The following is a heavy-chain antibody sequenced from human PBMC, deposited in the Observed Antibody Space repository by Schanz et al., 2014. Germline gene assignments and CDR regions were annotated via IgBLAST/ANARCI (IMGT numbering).Heavy chain of an antibody. CDR2: VRNKNNRYTT. CDR1: GFTVSSDH. J-gene: IGHJ4*02. CDR3: ARRASCSRIGCPFDS. Sequence: EVQLVESGGGFVQPGGSLGLSCVVSGFTVSSDHMSWVRQAPGKGLEWVGRVRNKNNRYTTEYAASVKGRFTISRDDSKNSLYLQMNSPKTEDTAMYYCARRASCSRIGCPFDSWGQGTLVTVSS. V-gene: IGHV3-72*01. D-gene: IGHD2-2*01.